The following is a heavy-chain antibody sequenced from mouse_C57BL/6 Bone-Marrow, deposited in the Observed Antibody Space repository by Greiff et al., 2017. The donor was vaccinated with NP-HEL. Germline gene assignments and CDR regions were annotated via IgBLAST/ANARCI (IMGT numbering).Heavy chain of an antibody. V-gene: IGHV1-9*01. D-gene: IGHD1-1*01. CDR2: ILPGSGST. J-gene: IGHJ3*01. CDR1: GYTFTGYW. CDR3: ARRGLRYPAWFAY. Sequence: QVQLQQSGAELMKPGASVKLSCKATGYTFTGYWIEWVKQRPGHGLEWIGEILPGSGSTNYNAKFTGKATFTAAPSSNTAYMQLSSLTTEDAAIYYCARRGLRYPAWFAYWGQGTLVTVSA.